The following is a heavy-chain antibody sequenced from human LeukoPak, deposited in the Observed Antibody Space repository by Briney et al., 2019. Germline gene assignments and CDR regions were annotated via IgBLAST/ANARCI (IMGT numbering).Heavy chain of an antibody. V-gene: IGHV1-8*01. CDR1: GYTFTSFD. Sequence: ASVKVSCKASGYTFTSFDIHWVRQATGQGLEWMGWMSPNSGNTGYAQKFQGRVTMTRNTSISTAYMELSSLRSDDTAVYYCARGIKRRYGVAATEFDYWGQGTLVTVSS. J-gene: IGHJ4*02. CDR2: MSPNSGNT. CDR3: ARGIKRRYGVAATEFDY. D-gene: IGHD6-13*01.